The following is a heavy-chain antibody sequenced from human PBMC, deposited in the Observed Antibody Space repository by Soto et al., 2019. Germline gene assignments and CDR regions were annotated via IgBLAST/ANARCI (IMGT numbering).Heavy chain of an antibody. CDR1: GFTFSDYY. D-gene: IGHD5-12*01. CDR2: ISSSGSTI. J-gene: IGHJ6*03. CDR3: ARDREGSAVVATIPHYYDYRDV. Sequence: QVQLVESGGGLVKPGGSLRLSCAASGFTFSDYYMSWIRQAPGKGLEWVSYISSSGSTIYYADSVKGRFTISRDNAKNSLYLQMSSLRAEDTAVYYCARDREGSAVVATIPHYYDYRDVWGKGTTVTVSS. V-gene: IGHV3-11*01.